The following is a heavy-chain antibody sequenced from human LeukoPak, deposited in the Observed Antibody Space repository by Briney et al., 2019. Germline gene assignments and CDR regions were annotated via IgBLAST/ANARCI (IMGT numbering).Heavy chain of an antibody. CDR3: ASAGGTGHYFDY. Sequence: PSETLSLTCAVSGGSISSSNWWSWVRQPPGKGLEWIGEIYHSGSTNYNPSLKSRVTISVDKSKNQFSLKLSSVTAADTAVYYCASAGGTGHYFDYWGQGTLVTVSS. D-gene: IGHD3/OR15-3a*01. CDR2: IYHSGST. V-gene: IGHV4-4*02. J-gene: IGHJ4*02. CDR1: GGSISSSNW.